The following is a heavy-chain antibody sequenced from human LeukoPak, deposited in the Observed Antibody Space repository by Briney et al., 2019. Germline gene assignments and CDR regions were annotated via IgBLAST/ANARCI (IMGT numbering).Heavy chain of an antibody. J-gene: IGHJ4*02. Sequence: GGSLRLSCAASGFTFSRYGMHWVRQAPGKGLEWVAVIWYDGSDKYYADSVKGRFTISRDNSKNTLYLQMNSLRADDTAVYFCATQMTTVTMDDYWGQGTLVTVSS. D-gene: IGHD4-17*01. V-gene: IGHV3-33*01. CDR2: IWYDGSDK. CDR3: ATQMTTVTMDDY. CDR1: GFTFSRYG.